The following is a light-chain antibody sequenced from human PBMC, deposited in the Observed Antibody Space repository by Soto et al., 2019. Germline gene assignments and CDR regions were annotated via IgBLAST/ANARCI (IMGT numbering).Light chain of an antibody. CDR1: SSDVGDY. CDR2: EVS. CDR3: SSYTGSSTLL. J-gene: IGLJ2*01. V-gene: IGLV2-14*01. Sequence: QSALTQPASVSGSPGQSITISCTGTSSDVGDYVSWYQQHPGKAPKLIIYEVSGRPSGVSTRFSGSKSGNTASLTISGLQAEDEAYYYCSSYTGSSTLLFGGGTKLTVL.